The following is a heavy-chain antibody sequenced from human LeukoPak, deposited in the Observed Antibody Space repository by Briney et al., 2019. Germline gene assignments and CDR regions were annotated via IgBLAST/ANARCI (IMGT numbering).Heavy chain of an antibody. D-gene: IGHD6-13*01. CDR1: GFTFSSYA. CDR2: ISGPASST. V-gene: IGHV3-23*01. J-gene: IGHJ2*01. Sequence: GGSLRLSCAASGFTFSSYAMTWVRQAPGKGLEWVSSISGPASSTYSADSVKGRFTISRDNSKNTLYLRMNTLRAEDTAVYYCAKVRRWYDTRAGALYWYFDLWGRGTLVTVSS. CDR3: AKVRRWYDTRAGALYWYFDL.